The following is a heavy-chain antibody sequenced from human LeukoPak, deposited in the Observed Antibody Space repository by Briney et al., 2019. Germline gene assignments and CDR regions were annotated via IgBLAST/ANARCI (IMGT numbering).Heavy chain of an antibody. CDR2: IGTAGDT. D-gene: IGHD3-10*01. J-gene: IGHJ4*02. V-gene: IGHV3-13*01. CDR3: ARGGYGSGSYSPHFDY. CDR1: EFTFSSYD. Sequence: GGSLRLSCAASEFTFSSYDMHWVRQATGKGLEWVSAIGTAGDTYYPGSVKGRFTISRENAKNSLYLQMNSLRAGDTAVYYCARGGYGSGSYSPHFDYWGQGTLVTVSS.